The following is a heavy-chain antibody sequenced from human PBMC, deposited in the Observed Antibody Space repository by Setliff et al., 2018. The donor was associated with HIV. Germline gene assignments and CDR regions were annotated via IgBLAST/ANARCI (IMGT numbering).Heavy chain of an antibody. D-gene: IGHD4-17*01. J-gene: IGHJ4*02. V-gene: IGHV4-39*01. CDR2: VYYSGTT. CDR3: ARHRKDDYFLTAYFDS. Sequence: SETLSLTCTVSGGSISTSGPGYYWGWVRQPPGGGLEWIGSVYYSGTTYYNPSLKSRVTISVDTSKNQLSLTLTSVTATDTAVYYCARHRKDDYFLTAYFDSLGQGALVTVSS. CDR1: GGSISTSGPGYY.